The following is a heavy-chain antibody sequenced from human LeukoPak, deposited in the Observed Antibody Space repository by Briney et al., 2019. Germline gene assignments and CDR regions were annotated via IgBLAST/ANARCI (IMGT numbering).Heavy chain of an antibody. V-gene: IGHV3-9*01. Sequence: GGSLRLSCAASGFTFDDYAMHWVRQAPGKGLEWVSGISWNSGSIGYADSVKGRFTISRDNAKNSLYLQMNSLRAEDTALYYCAKDPRAYYDILTGYYDYRGQGTLVTVSS. J-gene: IGHJ4*02. CDR1: GFTFDDYA. CDR3: AKDPRAYYDILTGYYDY. D-gene: IGHD3-9*01. CDR2: ISWNSGSI.